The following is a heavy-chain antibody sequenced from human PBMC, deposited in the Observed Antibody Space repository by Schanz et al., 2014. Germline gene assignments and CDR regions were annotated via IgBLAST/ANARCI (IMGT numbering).Heavy chain of an antibody. Sequence: EVQLLESGGGLVQPGGSLRLSCASSGFSFTTYAMSWVRQAPGKGLEWVSSISSGGGSTYYADSVKGRFTISRDNSKNALYLQMKSLRAEDTAVYYCARVKYSTITRCDRTETEGIYYMDVWGKGTTVTVSS. CDR1: GFSFTTYA. CDR2: ISSGGGST. J-gene: IGHJ6*03. CDR3: ARVKYSTITRCDRTETEGIYYMDV. D-gene: IGHD2-2*01. V-gene: IGHV3-23*01.